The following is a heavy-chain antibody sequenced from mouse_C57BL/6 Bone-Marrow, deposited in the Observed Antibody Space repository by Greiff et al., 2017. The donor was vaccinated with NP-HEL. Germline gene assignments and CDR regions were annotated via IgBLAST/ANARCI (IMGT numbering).Heavy chain of an antibody. CDR1: GFTFSSYA. CDR2: ISDGGSYT. CDR3: ARYYGAMDY. V-gene: IGHV5-4*01. J-gene: IGHJ4*01. D-gene: IGHD1-1*02. Sequence: EVQVVESGGGLVKPGGSLKLSCAASGFTFSSYAMSWVRQTPEKRLEWVATISDGGSYTYYPDNVKGRFTISRDNAKNNLYLQMSHLKSEDTAMYYCARYYGAMDYWGQGTSVTVSS.